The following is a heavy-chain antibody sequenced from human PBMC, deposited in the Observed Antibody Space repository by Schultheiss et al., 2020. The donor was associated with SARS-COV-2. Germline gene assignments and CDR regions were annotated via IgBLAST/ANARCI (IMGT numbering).Heavy chain of an antibody. V-gene: IGHV4-61*01. D-gene: IGHD6-6*01. Sequence: SETLSLTCTVSGGSVSSGSYYWSWIRQPPGKGLEWIGRIYTSGSTNYNPSLKSRVTMSVDTSKNQFSLKLSSVTAADTAVYYCARVSSSDYYYYYMDVWGKGTTVTVSS. CDR1: GGSVSSGSYY. J-gene: IGHJ6*03. CDR3: ARVSSSDYYYYYMDV. CDR2: IYTSGST.